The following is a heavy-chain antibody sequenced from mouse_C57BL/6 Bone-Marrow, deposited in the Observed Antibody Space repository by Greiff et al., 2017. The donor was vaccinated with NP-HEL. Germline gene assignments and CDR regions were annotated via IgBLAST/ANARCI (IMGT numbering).Heavy chain of an antibody. CDR2: IYPRSGNT. V-gene: IGHV1-81*01. D-gene: IGHD1-1*01. Sequence: VQLQQPGTELVKPGASVKLSCKASGYTFTSYWMHWVKQRTGQGLEWIGEIYPRSGNTYYNEKFKGKATLTADKSSSTAYMELRSLTSEDSAVYFCANYYGSSYWFAYWGQGTLVTVSA. CDR1: GYTFTSYW. J-gene: IGHJ3*01. CDR3: ANYYGSSYWFAY.